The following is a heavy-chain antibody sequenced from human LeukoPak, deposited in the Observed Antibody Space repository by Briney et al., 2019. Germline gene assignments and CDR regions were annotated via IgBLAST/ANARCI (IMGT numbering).Heavy chain of an antibody. CDR3: ARVRDPYDYYMYV. CDR2: IYHRGTT. D-gene: IGHD5-24*01. Sequence: PSETLSLTCTVSGGSIGIDDYYWTWIRQPPGKGLEWIGYIYHRGTTYYNPSLESRVTISVDRSKNQFSLKLSSVTAADTAMFYCARVRDPYDYYMYVWGKGTTVTVSS. J-gene: IGHJ6*03. V-gene: IGHV4-30-2*01. CDR1: GGSIGIDDYY.